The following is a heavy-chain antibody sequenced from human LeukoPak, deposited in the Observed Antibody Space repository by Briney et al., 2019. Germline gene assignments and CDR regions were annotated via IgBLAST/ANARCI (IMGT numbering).Heavy chain of an antibody. CDR1: GGSISSSSYY. CDR3: ARGRCSGGSCYSLFGYYYYYMDV. Sequence: SETLSLTCTVSGGSISSSSYYWGWIRQPPGKGLEWIGNIYYTGNIYYNPSLNSRVTVSVDTSKNQFSLQLESMTVADTAVYYCARGRCSGGSCYSLFGYYYYYMDVWGKGTTVTVSS. CDR2: IYYTGNI. J-gene: IGHJ6*03. D-gene: IGHD2-15*01. V-gene: IGHV4-39*01.